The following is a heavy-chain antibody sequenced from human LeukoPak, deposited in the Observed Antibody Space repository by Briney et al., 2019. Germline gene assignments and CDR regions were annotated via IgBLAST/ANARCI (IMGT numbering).Heavy chain of an antibody. V-gene: IGHV3-23*01. D-gene: IGHD3-10*01. CDR3: AKGRGAPYYFDY. J-gene: IGHJ4*02. CDR1: GFTFGTYA. Sequence: GGSLRLSCTSSGFTFGTYAVSWFRQAPGGGLEWVSTVSGSGGSTYYGDSVQGRFTISRDNSKNTLYMHMNSLRAEDTAVYYCAKGRGAPYYFDYCVQGTLVTVSS. CDR2: VSGSGGST.